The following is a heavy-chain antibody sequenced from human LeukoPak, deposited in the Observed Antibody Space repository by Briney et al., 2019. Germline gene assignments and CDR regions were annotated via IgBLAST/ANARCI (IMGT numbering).Heavy chain of an antibody. J-gene: IGHJ4*02. CDR2: ISSSGSTI. Sequence: GGPLRLSCAASGFTFSSYEMNWVRQAPGKGLDWVSYISSSGSTIYYADAVKGRFTISRDNSKNTLSLQMNSLRVEDTAIYYCTRSGYRHPYHFDSWGQGTLVTVSS. CDR3: TRSGYRHPYHFDS. D-gene: IGHD3-22*01. V-gene: IGHV3-48*03. CDR1: GFTFSSYE.